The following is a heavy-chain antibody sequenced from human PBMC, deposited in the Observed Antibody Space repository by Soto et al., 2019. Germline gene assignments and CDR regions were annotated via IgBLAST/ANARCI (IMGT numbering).Heavy chain of an antibody. CDR1: GGSITNFY. D-gene: IGHD4-4*01. J-gene: IGHJ4*02. Sequence: SETLSLTCTVSGGSITNFYWSWIRQPPGKGLEWIGYIYYSGSTNYNPALKSRVTISVDTSKNQFSLKLSSVTAADTAVYYCAREGPTVVTQYFDYWGQGTLVTVSS. CDR2: IYYSGST. CDR3: AREGPTVVTQYFDY. V-gene: IGHV4-59*01.